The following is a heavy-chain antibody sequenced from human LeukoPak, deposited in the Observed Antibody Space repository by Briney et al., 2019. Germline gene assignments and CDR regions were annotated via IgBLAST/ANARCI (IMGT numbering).Heavy chain of an antibody. CDR1: GGSISSGSYY. J-gene: IGHJ4*02. CDR2: IYTSGST. Sequence: SETLSLTCTVSGGSISSGSYYWSWIRQPAGKGLEWIGRIYTSGSTNYNPSLKSRVTISVDTSKNQFSLKLSSVTAADTAVYFCSRRREARTWYFEGGNDFWGQGTLVAVSS. D-gene: IGHD6-13*01. V-gene: IGHV4-61*02. CDR3: SRRREARTWYFEGGNDF.